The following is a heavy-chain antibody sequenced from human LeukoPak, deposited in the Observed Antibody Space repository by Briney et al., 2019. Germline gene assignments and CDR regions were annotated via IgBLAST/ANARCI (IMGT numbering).Heavy chain of an antibody. D-gene: IGHD5-12*01. CDR3: ARASASYSAYDDY. CDR2: INQDGSEK. J-gene: IGHJ4*02. CDR1: GFTFSSYW. Sequence: PGGSLRLSCAASGFTFSSYWMSWVRQAPGKGLEWVANINQDGSEKYYVDSVKGRFTISRANAKNSLYLQMNSLRAEDTAVYYCARASASYSAYDDYWGQGTLVTVSS. V-gene: IGHV3-7*01.